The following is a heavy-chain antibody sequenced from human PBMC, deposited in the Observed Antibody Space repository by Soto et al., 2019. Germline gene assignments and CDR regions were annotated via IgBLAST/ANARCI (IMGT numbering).Heavy chain of an antibody. V-gene: IGHV1-69*06. Sequence: QVQLVQSGAEVKKPGSPVKVSCKASGGTFSSYAISCVRQAPGQGREWMGGSLPIFGTANYARKFQGSVTITADRSTRTAYMELSSLRSEDTAVYYCARASTLTVHCGSVSCPRMDVWGQGTTVTVSS. CDR2: SLPIFGTA. CDR3: ARASTLTVHCGSVSCPRMDV. CDR1: GGTFSSYA. J-gene: IGHJ6*02. D-gene: IGHD2-2*01.